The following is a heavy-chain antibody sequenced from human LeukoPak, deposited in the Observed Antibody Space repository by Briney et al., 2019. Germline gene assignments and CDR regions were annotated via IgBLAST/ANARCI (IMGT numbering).Heavy chain of an antibody. J-gene: IGHJ6*03. CDR3: ARLPGYYYYYYYMDV. V-gene: IGHV3-21*01. CDR2: ISSNSYI. Sequence: GGSLRLSCVASGFTFRNYAMTWVRQAPGKGLEWVSGISSNSYIHYADSVKGRFTVSRDNAENSLYLQMNSLRAEDTAVYYCARLPGYYYYYYYMDVWGKGTTVTVSS. CDR1: GFTFRNYA.